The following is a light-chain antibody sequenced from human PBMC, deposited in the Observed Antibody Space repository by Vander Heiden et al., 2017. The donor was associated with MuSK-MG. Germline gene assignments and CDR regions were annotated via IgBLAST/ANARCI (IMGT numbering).Light chain of an antibody. V-gene: IGKV1-13*02. CDR3: QQVDSYPPYT. Sequence: AIPLTHSPASLSSSVGDRVTITCRASKDISSALVWYNQKQGKAPKLLIYDASNLESGVPSRFSGCGYGTDFTLTISSLQPEDIGTYYCQQVDSYPPYTFGQGTKLEI. J-gene: IGKJ2*01. CDR2: DAS. CDR1: KDISSA.